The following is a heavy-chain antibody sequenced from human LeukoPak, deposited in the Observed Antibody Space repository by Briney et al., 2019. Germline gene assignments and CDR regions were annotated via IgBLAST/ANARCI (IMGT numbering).Heavy chain of an antibody. CDR1: GFTFSSYA. V-gene: IGHV3-30-3*01. J-gene: IGHJ4*02. Sequence: GGSLRLSCAASGFTFSSYAMHWVRQAPGKGLEWVAVISYDGSNKYYADSVKGRFTISRDNSKNTLYLQMNSLRAEDTAVYYCARDLYDSSGYYYPAGFDYWGQGTLVTVSS. D-gene: IGHD3-22*01. CDR2: ISYDGSNK. CDR3: ARDLYDSSGYYYPAGFDY.